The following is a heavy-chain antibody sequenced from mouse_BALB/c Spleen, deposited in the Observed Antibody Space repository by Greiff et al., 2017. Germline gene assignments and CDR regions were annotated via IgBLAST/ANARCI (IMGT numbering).Heavy chain of an antibody. J-gene: IGHJ3*01. V-gene: IGHV1-4*02. CDR1: GYTFTSYT. Sequence: QVQLKESAAELARPGASVKMSCKASGYTFTSYTMHWVKQRPGQGLEWIGYINPSSGYTEYNQKFTDKTTLTADKSSSTAYMQLSSLTSEDSAVYYCARSIYAYWGQGTLVTVSA. CDR2: INPSSGYT. CDR3: ARSIYAY.